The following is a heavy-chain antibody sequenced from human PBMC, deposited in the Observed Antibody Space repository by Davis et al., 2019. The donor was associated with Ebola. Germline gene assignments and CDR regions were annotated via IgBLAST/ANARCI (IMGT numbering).Heavy chain of an antibody. J-gene: IGHJ4*02. CDR1: GYSFTSYD. D-gene: IGHD2-2*02. V-gene: IGHV1-8*01. CDR2: VNPNSGNT. Sequence: ASVRVSCKASGYSFTSYDINWVRQATGQGLEWMGWVNPNSGNTGYAQKFQGRVTMTRSTSITTAYMELSSLRSEDTAVYYCATVERYCSSASCYNYWGQGTLVTVSS. CDR3: ATVERYCSSASCYNY.